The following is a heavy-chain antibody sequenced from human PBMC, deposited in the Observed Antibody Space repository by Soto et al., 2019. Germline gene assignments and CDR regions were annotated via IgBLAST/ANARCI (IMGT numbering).Heavy chain of an antibody. CDR3: ARESVVVVAADYYYYMDV. J-gene: IGHJ6*03. CDR2: ISRSSSTI. D-gene: IGHD2-15*01. V-gene: IGHV3-48*01. Sequence: EVQLVESGGGLVQPGGSLRLSCAASGFTFSSYSMNWVRQAPGKGLEWVSYISRSSSTIYYEGSVKGRFTISRDSAKNSLYLQMNSLRAEDTAVYYCARESVVVVAADYYYYMDVWGKGTTVTVSS. CDR1: GFTFSSYS.